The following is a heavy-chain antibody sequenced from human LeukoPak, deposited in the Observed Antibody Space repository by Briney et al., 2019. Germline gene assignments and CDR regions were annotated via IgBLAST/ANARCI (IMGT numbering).Heavy chain of an antibody. D-gene: IGHD7-27*01. CDR1: GGSFTSGSYY. V-gene: IGHV4-61*01. J-gene: IGHJ3*02. CDR3: ASANWVDAFDI. CDR2: ISYRGST. Sequence: SETLSLTCSVSGGSFTSGSYYWSWIRQPPGKEVEWIGYISYRGSTNYNPSLKTRVTISVDTSKNQFSLKLSSVTAADTAVYYCASANWVDAFDIWGQGTMVTVS.